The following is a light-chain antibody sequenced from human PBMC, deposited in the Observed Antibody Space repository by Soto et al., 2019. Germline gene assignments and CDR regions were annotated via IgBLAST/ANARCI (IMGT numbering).Light chain of an antibody. V-gene: IGLV2-23*01. CDR3: CSYAGGSTYV. J-gene: IGLJ1*01. Sequence: QSAPTQPASVSGSPGQSITISCTGTSSDVGSYNLVSWYQHHPGKAPKFMIYEGTKRPSGVSSRFSGSKSGNTASLTISGLQAEDEAYYYCCSYAGGSTYVFGTGTKLNVL. CDR2: EGT. CDR1: SSDVGSYNL.